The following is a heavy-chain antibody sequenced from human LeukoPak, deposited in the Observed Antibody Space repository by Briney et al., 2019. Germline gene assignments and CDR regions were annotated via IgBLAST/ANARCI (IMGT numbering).Heavy chain of an antibody. CDR3: ARESQVGALDY. CDR2: IYSDGDT. D-gene: IGHD1-26*01. Sequence: GGSLRLSCAASGFTVSSNYMSWVRQAPGKGLEWVSVIYSDGDTYYADSGKGRFTISRDNSKNTLYLQMNSLRAEDTAMYYCARESQVGALDYWGQGTLVTVSS. V-gene: IGHV3-53*01. J-gene: IGHJ4*02. CDR1: GFTVSSNY.